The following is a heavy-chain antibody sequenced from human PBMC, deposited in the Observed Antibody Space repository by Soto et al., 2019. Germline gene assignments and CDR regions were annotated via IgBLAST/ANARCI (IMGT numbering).Heavy chain of an antibody. Sequence: QVQLQESGPGLVKPSQTLSLTCTVSGASISRGAYYWSWIRQHPGKGLEWIGYIYYSGSAYYNPSLSTRVTTSVDLSTSLSSLTLCSATAAKTAVYYSARDLPGESRAFDLWGQGTMVMVPS. V-gene: IGHV4-31*03. J-gene: IGHJ3*01. CDR2: IYYSGSA. CDR3: ARDLPGESRAFDL. CDR1: GASISRGAYY.